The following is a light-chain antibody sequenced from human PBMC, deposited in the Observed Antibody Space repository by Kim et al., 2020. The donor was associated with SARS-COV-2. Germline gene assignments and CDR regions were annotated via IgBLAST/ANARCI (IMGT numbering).Light chain of an antibody. CDR1: KLGDKY. V-gene: IGLV3-1*01. CDR3: QAWDSSTHNYV. Sequence: PGQTDRLTGSRYKLGDKYVSWYQQKPGQSPVVVIYLDNQRPSGIPERFSGSNSGNTATLTISGTQAMDEADYYCQAWDSSTHNYVFGAGTKVTVL. J-gene: IGLJ1*01. CDR2: LDN.